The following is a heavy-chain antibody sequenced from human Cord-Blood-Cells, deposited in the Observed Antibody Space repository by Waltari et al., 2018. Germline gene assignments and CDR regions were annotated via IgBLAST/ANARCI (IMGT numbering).Heavy chain of an antibody. J-gene: IGHJ4*02. CDR3: ARSYDSSGYYFDY. D-gene: IGHD3-22*01. CDR2: ISYYGSNK. V-gene: IGHV3-30-3*01. Sequence: QVQLVESGGGVVQPGRSRRLSCAASGLPFGSCAMNWVHQAPGKGLEWVAVISYYGSNKYYADSVKGRFTISRDNSKNTLYLQMNSLRAEDTAVYYCARSYDSSGYYFDYWGQGTLVTVSS. CDR1: GLPFGSCA.